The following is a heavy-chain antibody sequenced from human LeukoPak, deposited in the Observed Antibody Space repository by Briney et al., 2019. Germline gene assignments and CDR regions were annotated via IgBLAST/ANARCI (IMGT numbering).Heavy chain of an antibody. CDR3: ARGRYYYGSGSYYTPYYYYYMDV. Sequence: SETLSLTCAVYGGSFSGYYWSWIRQPPGKGLEWIGEINHSGSTNYNPSLKSRVTISVDTSKNQFSLKLSSVTAADTAVYYCARGRYYYGSGSYYTPYYYYYMDVWGKGTTVTVSS. CDR2: INHSGST. CDR1: GGSFSGYY. J-gene: IGHJ6*03. V-gene: IGHV4-34*01. D-gene: IGHD3-10*01.